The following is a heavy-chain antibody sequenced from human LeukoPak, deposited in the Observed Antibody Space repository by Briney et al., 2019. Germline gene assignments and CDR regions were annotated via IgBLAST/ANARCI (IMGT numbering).Heavy chain of an antibody. CDR2: ISGSGGST. D-gene: IGHD6-19*01. CDR1: EFIVSSNY. V-gene: IGHV3-23*01. J-gene: IGHJ4*02. Sequence: GGSLRLSCAASEFIVSSNYMTWVCEAPGKGLDWVSAISGSGGSTYYADSVKGRFTISRDNSKNTLYLQMNSLRAEDTAVYYCAKDMRSTGWYKDYWGQGTLVTVSS. CDR3: AKDMRSTGWYKDY.